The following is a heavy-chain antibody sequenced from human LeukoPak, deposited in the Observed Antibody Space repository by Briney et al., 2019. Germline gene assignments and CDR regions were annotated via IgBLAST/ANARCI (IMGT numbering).Heavy chain of an antibody. V-gene: IGHV4-30-4*01. Sequence: SQTLSFTCTVSGGSISSGDYYWSWIRQPPGKGLEWIGYIYYGGRTYYNPSLKSRVTISVDTSKNQFSLKLTSATAADTAVYYCARGDDYKSTLFDYWGQGTLVTVSS. CDR1: GGSISSGDYY. J-gene: IGHJ4*02. D-gene: IGHD5-12*01. CDR3: ARGDDYKSTLFDY. CDR2: IYYGGRT.